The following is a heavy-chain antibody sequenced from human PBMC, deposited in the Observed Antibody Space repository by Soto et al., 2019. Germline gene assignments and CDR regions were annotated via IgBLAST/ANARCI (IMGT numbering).Heavy chain of an antibody. CDR2: ISYDGSNK. CDR3: AKARWGRITMIVDSLDV. Sequence: GGTLRLSCAASGFTFSSYGMHWVRQAPGKGLEWVAVISYDGSNKYYADSVKGRFTISRDNSKNTLYLQMNSLRAEDTAEYYCAKARWGRITMIVDSLDVWGQGTTVTVSS. V-gene: IGHV3-30*18. CDR1: GFTFSSYG. D-gene: IGHD3-22*01. J-gene: IGHJ6*02.